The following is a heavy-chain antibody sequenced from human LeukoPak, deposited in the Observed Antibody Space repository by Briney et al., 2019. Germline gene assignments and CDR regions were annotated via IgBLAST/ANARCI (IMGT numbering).Heavy chain of an antibody. CDR3: ASGYSSDWYWGGIDY. D-gene: IGHD6-13*01. CDR2: ISYDGSIT. CDR1: GFDFSIYG. J-gene: IGHJ4*02. V-gene: IGHV3-30*03. Sequence: PGGSPRLSCAASGFDFSIYGMHWVRQAPGTGLEWVALISYDGSITHYADSVKGRFAISRDNSKETLSLQMNSLRPEDTAVYYCASGYSSDWYWGGIDYWGQGTLVTVSP.